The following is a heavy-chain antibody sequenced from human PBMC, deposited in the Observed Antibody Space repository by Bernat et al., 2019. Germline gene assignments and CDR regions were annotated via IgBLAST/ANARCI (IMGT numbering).Heavy chain of an antibody. D-gene: IGHD3-16*01. CDR3: STLQMTWGY. CDR1: GFTFSDAW. V-gene: IGHV3-15*01. J-gene: IGHJ4*02. CDR2: IKSKADGGTT. Sequence: EVQLVESGGGLIKTGGSLRLSCAASGFTFSDAWMSWVRQAPGKGLEWVGRIKSKADGGTTDYAAPVKGRFTISRDDSENTLYLQMNSLKTDDTAVYYCSTLQMTWGYWGQGTLVTVSS.